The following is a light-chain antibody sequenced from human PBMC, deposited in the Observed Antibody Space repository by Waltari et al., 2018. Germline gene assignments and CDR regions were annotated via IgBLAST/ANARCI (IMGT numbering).Light chain of an antibody. CDR1: GSDVGGYDY. Sequence: QSALTQPASVSGSPGQAIIISCTGTGSDVGGYDYVSWYQQYPGKAPRLIIYDVYNRPSVVSNRLSGSKSDNTASLTISGLQAEDESVYYCSSYTSSGVVFGGGTKLTVL. CDR3: SSYTSSGVV. CDR2: DVY. V-gene: IGLV2-14*01. J-gene: IGLJ2*01.